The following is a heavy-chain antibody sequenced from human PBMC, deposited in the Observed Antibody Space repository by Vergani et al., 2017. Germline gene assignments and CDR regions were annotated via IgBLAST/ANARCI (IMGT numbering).Heavy chain of an antibody. J-gene: IGHJ4*02. D-gene: IGHD4-23*01. Sequence: QVQLVQSGAEVKKPGSSVKVSCKASGGTFSRHAISWVRQAPGQGLEWMGRVIPIFGTANYAQKFQGRVTITAAESTSTAYMELSSLRSEDTAVYYCAQAGGGNSGGHYWGQGTLVTVSS. CDR1: GGTFSRHA. CDR2: VIPIFGTA. V-gene: IGHV1-69*13. CDR3: AQAGGGNSGGHY.